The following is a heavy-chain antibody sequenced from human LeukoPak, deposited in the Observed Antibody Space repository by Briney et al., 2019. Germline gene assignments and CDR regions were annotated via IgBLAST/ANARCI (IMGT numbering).Heavy chain of an antibody. CDR1: GFSFRNYE. V-gene: IGHV3-48*03. D-gene: IGHD3-16*02. CDR3: ARESRAGYDDVWESYRYTGLDY. J-gene: IGHJ4*02. CDR2: ISSSGSTI. Sequence: GGSLRLSCAASGFSFRNYEMKWVRQAPGEGLEWVSYISSSGSTIYYADSVKGRFTISRDNAKNSLNLQMNSLRAEDTAVYYCARESRAGYDDVWESYRYTGLDYWGQGTLVTVSS.